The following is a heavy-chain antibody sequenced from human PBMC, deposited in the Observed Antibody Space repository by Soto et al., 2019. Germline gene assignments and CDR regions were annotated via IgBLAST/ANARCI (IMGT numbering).Heavy chain of an antibody. CDR2: IYYSGST. V-gene: IGHV4-59*01. J-gene: IGHJ5*02. CDR3: ARGQNYYGSGSYRAWFDP. Sequence: PSETLSLTCTVSGGSISSYYWSWIGQPPGKGLEWIGYIYYSGSTNYNPSLKSRVTISVDTSKNQFSLKLSSVTAADTAVYYCARGQNYYGSGSYRAWFDPWGQGTLVTVSS. D-gene: IGHD3-10*01. CDR1: GGSISSYY.